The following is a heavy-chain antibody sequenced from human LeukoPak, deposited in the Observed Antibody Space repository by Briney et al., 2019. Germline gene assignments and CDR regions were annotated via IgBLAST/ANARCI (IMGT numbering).Heavy chain of an antibody. CDR2: IGPGSSNM. J-gene: IGHJ4*02. V-gene: IGHV3-48*02. D-gene: IGHD6-13*01. CDR1: GFTFSSYG. CDR3: ARAAYSRSPDY. Sequence: PGGSLRLSCAASGFTFSSYGMNCARQAPGKGLGRVSYIGPGSSNMYYADSVKGRFTVSRDNAKNSLYLQMNSLRDEDTAVYYCARAAYSRSPDYWGQGTLVTVSS.